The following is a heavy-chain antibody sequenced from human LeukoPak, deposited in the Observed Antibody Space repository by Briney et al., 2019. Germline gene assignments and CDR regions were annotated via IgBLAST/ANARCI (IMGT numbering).Heavy chain of an antibody. J-gene: IGHJ6*03. CDR3: ARVLVGATVYYYSYYMDV. CDR1: DFSVGSNY. CDR2: IYSGGST. Sequence: GGSLRLSCAASDFSVGSNYMTWVRQAPGKGLEWVSLIYSGGSTYYADSVKGRFTISRDNSKNTLYLQMNSLRAEDTAVYYCARVLVGATVYYYSYYMDVWGKGTTVTVSS. V-gene: IGHV3-66*01. D-gene: IGHD1-26*01.